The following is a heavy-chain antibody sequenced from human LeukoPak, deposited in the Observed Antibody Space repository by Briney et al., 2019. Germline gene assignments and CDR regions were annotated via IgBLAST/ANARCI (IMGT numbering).Heavy chain of an antibody. J-gene: IGHJ4*02. CDR1: GGSISSSSNY. Sequence: PSETLSLSCTVSGGSISSSSNYWGWIRQPPGKGLEWIGTIYYSGATYYNPSLKSRVIISVDTSKTQFSLKLSSVTAADTAVYYCARIVPANTTHDYRGQGTLVTVSS. CDR3: ARIVPANTTHDY. V-gene: IGHV4-39*01. CDR2: IYYSGAT. D-gene: IGHD2-15*01.